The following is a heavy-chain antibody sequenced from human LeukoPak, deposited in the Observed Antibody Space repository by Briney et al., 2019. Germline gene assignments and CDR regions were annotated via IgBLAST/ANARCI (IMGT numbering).Heavy chain of an antibody. CDR2: INHSGST. Sequence: SETLSLTCTVSGGSISSYHWSWIRQPPGKGLEWIGEINHSGSTNYNPSLKSRVTISVDTSKNQFSLKLSAVTAADTAVYYCARPPPSYYYDSSGYPSRAFDIWGQGTMVTVSS. CDR1: GGSISSYH. D-gene: IGHD3-22*01. V-gene: IGHV4-34*01. J-gene: IGHJ3*02. CDR3: ARPPPSYYYDSSGYPSRAFDI.